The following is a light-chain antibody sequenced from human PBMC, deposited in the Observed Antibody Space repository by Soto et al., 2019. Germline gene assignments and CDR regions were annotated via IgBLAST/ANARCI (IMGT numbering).Light chain of an antibody. V-gene: IGKV3-20*01. CDR2: GAS. CDR3: QQYGSSPLT. Sequence: TQTQTTLSVSPVQSPTLYCMDSQSVKSSYLAWYQQKSGQPPRLLIYGASTRATGIPDRFIGSGSGTDFTLTISRMEPEDFAVFYCQQYGSSPLTFGGGTKV. CDR1: QSVKSSY. J-gene: IGKJ4*01.